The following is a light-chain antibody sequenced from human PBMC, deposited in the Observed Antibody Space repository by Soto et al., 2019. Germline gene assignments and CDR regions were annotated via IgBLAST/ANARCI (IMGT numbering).Light chain of an antibody. J-gene: IGLJ2*01. CDR2: RND. CDR1: TSNIGANP. CDR3: ATWDDSVYGPV. V-gene: IGLV1-44*01. Sequence: QAVLTQPTSASGARGQTVTISCSGRTSNIGANPVNWYQQLPGMAPTVLIYRNDQRPSGVPDRFSGSKSGTSASLAISGLQSEDEADYYCATWDDSVYGPVFGGGTKLTVL.